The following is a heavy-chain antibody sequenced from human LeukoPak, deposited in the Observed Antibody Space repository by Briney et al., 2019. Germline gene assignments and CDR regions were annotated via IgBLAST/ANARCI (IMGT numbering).Heavy chain of an antibody. J-gene: IGHJ6*03. CDR1: GGSFSGYY. Sequence: SETLSLTCAVYGGSFSGYYWSWIRQPPGKGLEWIGEINHSGSTNYNPSLKSRVTISVDTSKNQFSLKLSSVTAADTAVYYCARSGRWSYYYYYYMDVWGKGTTVTVSS. CDR3: ARSGRWSYYYYYYMDV. D-gene: IGHD4-23*01. CDR2: INHSGST. V-gene: IGHV4-34*01.